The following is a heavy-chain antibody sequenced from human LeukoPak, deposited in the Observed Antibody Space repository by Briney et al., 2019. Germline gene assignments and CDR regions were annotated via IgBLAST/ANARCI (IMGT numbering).Heavy chain of an antibody. CDR2: ISAYNGNT. CDR1: GYTFTSYG. CDR3: ARDGEQIVVVPADYYYYYMDV. Sequence: ASVKVSCKASGYTFTSYGISWVRQAPGQGLEWMGWISAYNGNTNYAQKLQGRVTMTTDTSTSTAYMELRSLRSDDTAVYYCARDGEQIVVVPADYYYYYMDVWGKGTTVTVSS. D-gene: IGHD2-2*01. V-gene: IGHV1-18*01. J-gene: IGHJ6*03.